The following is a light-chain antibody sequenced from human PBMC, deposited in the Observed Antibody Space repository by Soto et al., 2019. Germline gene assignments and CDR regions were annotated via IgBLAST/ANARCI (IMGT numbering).Light chain of an antibody. CDR3: HQYSTLYT. V-gene: IGKV3-20*01. CDR2: GAS. Sequence: EIVLTQSPGTLSLSPGERATLSCRASQSVSSSYLAWYQQKPGQAPRLLIYGASNRATGIPDRFSGRGSGTDFTLTISRLEPEDFAVYYCHQYSTLYTFGQRTKLQIK. CDR1: QSVSSSY. J-gene: IGKJ2*01.